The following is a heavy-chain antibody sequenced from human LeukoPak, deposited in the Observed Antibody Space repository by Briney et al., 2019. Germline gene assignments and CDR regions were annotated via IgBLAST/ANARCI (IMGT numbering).Heavy chain of an antibody. V-gene: IGHV1-46*01. D-gene: IGHD4-17*01. CDR1: GYTFTSYY. CDR2: INPSGGST. J-gene: IGHJ5*02. Sequence: ASVKVPCKASGYTFTSYYMHWVRQAPGQGLEWMGIINPSGGSTSYAQKFQGRVTMTRDTSTSTVYMELSSLRSEDTAVYYCARVSYGDYGLSWFDPWGQGTLVTVSS. CDR3: ARVSYGDYGLSWFDP.